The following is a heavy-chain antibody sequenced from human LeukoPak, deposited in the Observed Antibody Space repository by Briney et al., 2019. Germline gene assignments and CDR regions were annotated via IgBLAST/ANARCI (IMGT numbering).Heavy chain of an antibody. CDR2: INPNSGGT. Sequence: ASVKVSCKASGYTFTGYYMHWVRQAPGQGLEWMGWINPNSGGTNYAQKFQGRVTMTRDTSSSTAYMELSRLRSDDRAVYYCARGSGSYYIVYYYMDVWGKGTTVTVSS. D-gene: IGHD3-10*01. J-gene: IGHJ6*03. CDR1: GYTFTGYY. CDR3: ARGSGSYYIVYYYMDV. V-gene: IGHV1-2*02.